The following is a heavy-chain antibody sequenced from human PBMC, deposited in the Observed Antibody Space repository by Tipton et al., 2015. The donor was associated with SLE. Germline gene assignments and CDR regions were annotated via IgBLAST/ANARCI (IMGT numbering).Heavy chain of an antibody. J-gene: IGHJ4*02. CDR3: ARGVDY. Sequence: TLSLTCAVSGYSISSGYYWGWIRQPPGKGLEWIATISHSGDTYYDPSLKSRVTISLDTSKNQFSLRLTSVTASDTAVYYCARGVDYWGQGTLVTVSS. CDR1: GYSISSGYY. CDR2: ISHSGDT. V-gene: IGHV4-38-2*01.